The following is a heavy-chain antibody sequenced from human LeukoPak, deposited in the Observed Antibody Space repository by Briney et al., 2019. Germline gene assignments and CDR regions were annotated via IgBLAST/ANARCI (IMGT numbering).Heavy chain of an antibody. D-gene: IGHD3-22*01. V-gene: IGHV3-30*03. J-gene: IGHJ4*02. Sequence: PGGSLRLSCAASGFNFSSYDMHWVRQAPGKGLEWVAVVSHDGTNKYLADSVKGRFTISRDNSKNTLFLQMNSLRAEDTAVYYCARLNGYDISGYLDYWGQGTLVTVSS. CDR3: ARLNGYDISGYLDY. CDR2: VSHDGTNK. CDR1: GFNFSSYD.